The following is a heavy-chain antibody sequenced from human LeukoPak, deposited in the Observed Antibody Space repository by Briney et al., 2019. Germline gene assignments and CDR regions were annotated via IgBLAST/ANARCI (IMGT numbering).Heavy chain of an antibody. CDR1: GFTFSSYG. D-gene: IGHD4-17*01. V-gene: IGHV3-30*02. J-gene: IGHJ4*02. CDR2: IRYDGSNK. CDR3: AKGPYDDGDYYY. Sequence: PTGGSLRLSCAASGFTFSSYGMHWVRQAPGKGLEWVAFIRYDGSNKYYADSVKCRFTISRDNSKNTLYLQMNSLRAEDTAVYYCAKGPYDDGDYYYWGQGTLVTVSS.